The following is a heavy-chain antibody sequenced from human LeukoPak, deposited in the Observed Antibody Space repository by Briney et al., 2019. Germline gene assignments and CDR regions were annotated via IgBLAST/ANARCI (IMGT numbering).Heavy chain of an antibody. V-gene: IGHV4-59*01. CDR2: IYYSGST. CDR3: ARGYSYVSYYFDY. D-gene: IGHD5-18*01. Sequence: SETLSLTCTVSGGSISSYYWSWIRQPPGKGLERIGYIYYSGSTNYNPSLKSRVTISVDTSKNQFSLKLSSVTAADTAVYYCARGYSYVSYYFDYWGQGTLVTVSS. CDR1: GGSISSYY. J-gene: IGHJ4*02.